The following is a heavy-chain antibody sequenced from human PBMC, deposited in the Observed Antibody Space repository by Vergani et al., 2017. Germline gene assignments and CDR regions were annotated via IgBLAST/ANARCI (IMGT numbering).Heavy chain of an antibody. CDR1: GDSVSSHSAA. Sequence: QVQLQQSGPGLVKPSQTLLLTCAISGDSVSSHSAAWTWIRQSPSRGLEWLGMTYYRSKWYNDYAVSVKSRITINPDTSKNQFTLQLNSVTPEDTAVYYGASVIAPRTGDGPFDYWDQGTLVTVSS. CDR2: TYYRSKWYN. J-gene: IGHJ4*02. CDR3: ASVIAPRTGDGPFDY. D-gene: IGHD7-27*01. V-gene: IGHV6-1*01.